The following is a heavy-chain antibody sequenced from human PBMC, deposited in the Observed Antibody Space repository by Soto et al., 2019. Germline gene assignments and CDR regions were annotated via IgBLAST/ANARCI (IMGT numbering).Heavy chain of an antibody. V-gene: IGHV3-23*01. CDR2: SSATGAGT. D-gene: IGHD1-7*01. Sequence: GGSLRLSCAASGFTFSSYGMTWVRQAPGKGLEWVSFSSATGAGTYYADSVKGRFTISRDNSKNTLYLQMASLRADDTAVYYCAKDRRAGGNYGFYSDFWGQGALVTVSS. CDR1: GFTFSSYG. CDR3: AKDRRAGGNYGFYSDF. J-gene: IGHJ4*02.